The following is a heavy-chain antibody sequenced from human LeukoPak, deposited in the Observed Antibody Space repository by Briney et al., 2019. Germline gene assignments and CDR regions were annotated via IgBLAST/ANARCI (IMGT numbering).Heavy chain of an antibody. V-gene: IGHV4-59*08. CDR3: ARLYNLPVNWFDP. CDR1: GGSISSYY. CDR2: IYYSGST. Sequence: PSETLSLTCTVSGGSISSYYWSWIRQPPGKGLEWIGYIYYSGSTNYNPSLKSRVTISVDTSKNQFSLKLSSVTAADTAVYYCARLYNLPVNWFDPWGQGTLVTVSS. J-gene: IGHJ5*02. D-gene: IGHD1-1*01.